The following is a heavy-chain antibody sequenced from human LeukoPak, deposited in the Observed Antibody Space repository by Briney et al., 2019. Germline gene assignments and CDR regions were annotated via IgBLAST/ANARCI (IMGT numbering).Heavy chain of an antibody. Sequence: GKGLEWIGYIYYSGSTYYNPSLKSRVIISVDTSKNQFSLKVSSVTAADTAVYYCARGRTWFDPWGQGTLVTVSS. CDR3: ARGRTWFDP. V-gene: IGHV4-31*02. J-gene: IGHJ5*02. CDR2: IYYSGST.